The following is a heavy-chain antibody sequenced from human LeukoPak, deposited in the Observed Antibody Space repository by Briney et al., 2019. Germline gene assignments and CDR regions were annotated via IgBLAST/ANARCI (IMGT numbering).Heavy chain of an antibody. CDR3: ARGGRGRNWFDP. D-gene: IGHD3-10*01. J-gene: IGHJ5*02. V-gene: IGHV4-61*08. CDR2: IYYSVST. CDR1: GDSVASGGYY. Sequence: SETLSLTCTVSGDSVASGGYYWNWIRQPPGKGLEWIGYIYYSVSTNYNLSLKSRVTISVDTSENQFSLKLPSVTAADTAVYYCARGGRGRNWFDPWGQGPLVTVSS.